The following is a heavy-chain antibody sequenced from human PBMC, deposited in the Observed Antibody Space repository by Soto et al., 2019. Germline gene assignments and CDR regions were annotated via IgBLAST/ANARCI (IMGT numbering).Heavy chain of an antibody. CDR3: AREPSPEVLLWFGELPRFDP. CDR1: GYTFTSYD. Sequence: ASVKVSCKASGYTFTSYDINWVRQATGQGLEWMGWMNPNSGNTGYAQKFQGRVTMTRNTSISTAYMELSSLRSEDTAVYYCAREPSPEVLLWFGELPRFDPWGQGTLGTVSS. J-gene: IGHJ5*02. D-gene: IGHD3-10*01. CDR2: MNPNSGNT. V-gene: IGHV1-8*01.